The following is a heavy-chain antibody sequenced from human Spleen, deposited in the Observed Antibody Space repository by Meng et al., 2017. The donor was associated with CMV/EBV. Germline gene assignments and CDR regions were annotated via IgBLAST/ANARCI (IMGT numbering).Heavy chain of an antibody. D-gene: IGHD2-8*01. CDR3: ARVGHGVGYRFDS. V-gene: IGHV1-2*02. CDR1: GYTFTGYY. J-gene: IGHJ4*02. Sequence: ASVKVSCKASGYTFTGYYMHWVRQAPGQGPEWMGWINPSSGGTNYAQKFQGRVTMTRDTSISTVYMELSRLRSDDTAVYYCARVGHGVGYRFDSWGQGTLVTVSS. CDR2: INPSSGGT.